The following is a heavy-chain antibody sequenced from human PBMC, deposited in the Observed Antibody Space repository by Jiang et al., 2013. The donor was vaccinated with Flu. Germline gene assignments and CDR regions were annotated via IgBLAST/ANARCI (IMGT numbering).Heavy chain of an antibody. Sequence: QSGSELKKPGASVKSFLQGFWIHPLSLYYELGCDRAPGQGLEWMGWINTNTGNPTYAQGFTGRFVFSLDTSVSTAYLQVSGLKAEDTAVYFCARGKQRLSGTDYWGQGTLVTVSS. CDR3: ARGKQRLSGTDY. D-gene: IGHD1-1*01. V-gene: IGHV7-4-1*02. J-gene: IGHJ4*02. CDR2: INTNTGNP. CDR1: IHPLSLY.